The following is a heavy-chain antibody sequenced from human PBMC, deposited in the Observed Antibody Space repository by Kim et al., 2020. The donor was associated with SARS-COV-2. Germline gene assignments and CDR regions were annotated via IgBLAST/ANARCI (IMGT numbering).Heavy chain of an antibody. Sequence: SETLSLTCTVSGGSISSGGYYWSWIRQHPGKGLEWIGYIYYSGSTYYNPSLKSRVTISVDTSKNQFSLKLSSVTAADTAVYYCAGYWTITMVRGGPLKYWGQGTLVTVSS. D-gene: IGHD3-10*01. CDR2: IYYSGST. J-gene: IGHJ4*02. V-gene: IGHV4-31*03. CDR1: GGSISSGGYY. CDR3: AGYWTITMVRGGPLKY.